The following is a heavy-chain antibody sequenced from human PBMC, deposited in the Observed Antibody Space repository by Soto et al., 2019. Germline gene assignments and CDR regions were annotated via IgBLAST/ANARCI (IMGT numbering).Heavy chain of an antibody. CDR1: GFTVSSNY. V-gene: IGHV3-66*01. CDR3: ARNRMENCSGGSCLNWFAP. J-gene: IGHJ5*01. D-gene: IGHD2-15*01. Sequence: PGGSLRLSCAASGFTVSSNYMSWVRPAPGKGLEWVSVIYSGGSTYYAASVKGRFTISRDNGKNTLYLQMNSLRVEDTAVYYCARNRMENCSGGSCLNWFAPWGQGTLVTVSS. CDR2: IYSGGST.